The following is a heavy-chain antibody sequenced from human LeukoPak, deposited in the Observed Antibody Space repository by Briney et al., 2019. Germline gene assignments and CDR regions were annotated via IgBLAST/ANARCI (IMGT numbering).Heavy chain of an antibody. D-gene: IGHD3-22*01. CDR2: IYYSGST. CDR3: ARGSGYYGEDFEY. CDR1: GGSISSYY. Sequence: SETLSLTCTVSGGSISSYYWTWIRQPPGKGLEWIGYIYYSGSTNYNPSLKSRVTISVDTSKNQFSLKLSSVAAADTAVYYCARGSGYYGEDFEYWGQGTLVTVSS. V-gene: IGHV4-59*08. J-gene: IGHJ4*02.